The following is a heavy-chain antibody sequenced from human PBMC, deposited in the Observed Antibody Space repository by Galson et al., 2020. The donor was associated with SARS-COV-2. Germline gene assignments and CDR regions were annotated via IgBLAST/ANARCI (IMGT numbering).Heavy chain of an antibody. CDR1: GFTFSSYA. J-gene: IGHJ4*02. CDR3: ARVTSGSYFGYFDY. D-gene: IGHD1-26*01. CDR2: ISYDGSNK. V-gene: IGHV3-30*04. Sequence: SLRLSCAASGFTFSSYAMHWVRQAPGKGLEWVAVISYDGSNKYYADSVKGRFTISRDNSKNTLYLQMNSLRAEDTAVYYCARVTSGSYFGYFDYWGQGTLVTVSS.